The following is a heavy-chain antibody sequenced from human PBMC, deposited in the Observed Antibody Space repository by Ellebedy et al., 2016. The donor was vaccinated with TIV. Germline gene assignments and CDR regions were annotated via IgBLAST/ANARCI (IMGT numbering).Heavy chain of an antibody. Sequence: ASVKVSCKASGYTFTGYYMHWVRQAPGQGLEWMGWINPNSGGTNYAQKFQGRVTITADESTSTAYMELSSLRSEDTAVYYCARASHSMIVEDYWGQGTLVTVSS. D-gene: IGHD3-22*01. CDR2: INPNSGGT. J-gene: IGHJ4*02. V-gene: IGHV1-2*02. CDR3: ARASHSMIVEDY. CDR1: GYTFTGYY.